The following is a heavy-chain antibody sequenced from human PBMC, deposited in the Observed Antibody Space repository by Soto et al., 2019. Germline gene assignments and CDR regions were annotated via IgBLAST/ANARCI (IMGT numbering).Heavy chain of an antibody. Sequence: QITLRESGPTLVKPTQTLTLTCTFSGFSLSNIGVAVGWIRQPPGKALEWLTIIYWNDDERYNPSLKNRLTITKDTSRNQVVLTMTNMDPVDAATYFCAHMSGGINWFDPWGQGTVVTVSP. V-gene: IGHV2-5*01. CDR1: GFSLSNIGVA. CDR2: IYWNDDE. D-gene: IGHD6-19*01. CDR3: AHMSGGINWFDP. J-gene: IGHJ5*02.